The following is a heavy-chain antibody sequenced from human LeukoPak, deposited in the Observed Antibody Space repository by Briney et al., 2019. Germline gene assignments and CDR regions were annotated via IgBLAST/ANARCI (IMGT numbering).Heavy chain of an antibody. Sequence: GGSLRLSCVVSGLTLSNVWMNWVRQAPGKGLEWVSVIYSGGSTYYADSVKGRFTISRDNSKNTLYLQMNSLRAEDTAVYYCARGPELRFLEWLLPFDYWGQGTLVTVSS. CDR2: IYSGGST. CDR3: ARGPELRFLEWLLPFDY. D-gene: IGHD3-3*01. V-gene: IGHV3-53*01. J-gene: IGHJ4*02. CDR1: GLTLSNVW.